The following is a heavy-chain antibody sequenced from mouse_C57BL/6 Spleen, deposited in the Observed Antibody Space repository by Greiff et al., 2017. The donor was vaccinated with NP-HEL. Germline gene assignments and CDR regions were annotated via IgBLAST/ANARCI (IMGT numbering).Heavy chain of an antibody. V-gene: IGHV1-26*01. Sequence: VQLQQSGPELVKPGASVKISCKASGYTFTDYYMNWVKQSHGKSLEWIGDINPNNGGTSYNQKFKGKATLTVDKSSSTAYMELRSLTSEDSAVYYCASPLIMDYWGQGTSVTVSS. CDR1: GYTFTDYY. CDR3: ASPLIMDY. CDR2: INPNNGGT. J-gene: IGHJ4*01.